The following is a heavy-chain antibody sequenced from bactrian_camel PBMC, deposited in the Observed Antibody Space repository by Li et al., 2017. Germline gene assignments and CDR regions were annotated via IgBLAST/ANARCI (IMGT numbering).Heavy chain of an antibody. J-gene: IGHJ6*01. CDR3: AARPIACGGSWYSVGDFGT. CDR2: IYTTSGRT. Sequence: DVQLVESGGGSVQPGGSLRLSCDASGYTYSSNCMGWFRQAPGKEREGVAGIYTTSGRTDYVDSVKGRFTISRDRSKNAVYLQMDSLKPEDTAMYYCAARPIACGGSWYSVGDFGTWGQGTQVTVS. CDR1: GYTYSSNC. V-gene: IGHV3S40*01. D-gene: IGHD6*01.